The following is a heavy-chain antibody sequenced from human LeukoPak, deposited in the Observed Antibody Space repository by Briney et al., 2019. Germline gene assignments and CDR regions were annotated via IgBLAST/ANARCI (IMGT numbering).Heavy chain of an antibody. CDR3: ARGSVAGYFDY. D-gene: IGHD6-19*01. Sequence: SETLSLTCTVSGGSISSYYWSWIRQPPGKGLEWIGYIYYSGSTNYNPSLKSRVTISVDTSKNQFSLKLSSVPAADTAVYYCARGSVAGYFDYWGQGTLVTVSS. J-gene: IGHJ4*02. V-gene: IGHV4-59*01. CDR2: IYYSGST. CDR1: GGSISSYY.